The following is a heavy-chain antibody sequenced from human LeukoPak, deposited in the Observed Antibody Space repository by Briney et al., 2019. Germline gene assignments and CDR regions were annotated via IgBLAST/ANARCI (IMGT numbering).Heavy chain of an antibody. V-gene: IGHV4-4*07. D-gene: IGHD3-10*01. Sequence: PSETLSLTCTVSGASISSYYWSWIRQPAGKGLEWIGRVHSSGSTNYNPSIKSRVTMSLDTSKNQFPLKVDSVTAADTAMYYCAREAVHYGSGSHDYWGQGTLVAVSS. CDR2: VHSSGST. CDR3: AREAVHYGSGSHDY. CDR1: GASISSYY. J-gene: IGHJ4*02.